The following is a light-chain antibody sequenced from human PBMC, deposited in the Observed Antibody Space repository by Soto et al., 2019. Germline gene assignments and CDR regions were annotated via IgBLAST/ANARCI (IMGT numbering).Light chain of an antibody. J-gene: IGLJ1*01. CDR3: KSYAGSNTDV. Sequence: QSVLTQPPSVSGAPGQRVTISCTGTKNDIGLYDFVSWYQHHPGKAPRLIIYEVVQRPSGVPDRFSGSKSGNTASLTVSGLQAADEADYFCKSYAGSNTDVFGSGTKVTVL. CDR1: KNDIGLYDF. V-gene: IGLV2-8*01. CDR2: EVV.